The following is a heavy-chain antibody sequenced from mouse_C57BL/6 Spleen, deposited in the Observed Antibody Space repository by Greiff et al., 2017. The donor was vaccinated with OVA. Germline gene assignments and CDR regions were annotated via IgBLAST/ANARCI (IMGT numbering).Heavy chain of an antibody. CDR1: GFNIKDYY. J-gene: IGHJ3*01. CDR2: IDPEDGET. Sequence: EVQLQQSGAELVKPGASVKLSCTASGFNIKDYYMHWVKQRTEQGLEWIGRIDPEDGETKYAPQFQGKATITADKSSNTAYLQLSSLTSEDTAVYYCARGDYYGSSWFAYWGQGTLVTVSA. CDR3: ARGDYYGSSWFAY. D-gene: IGHD1-1*01. V-gene: IGHV14-2*01.